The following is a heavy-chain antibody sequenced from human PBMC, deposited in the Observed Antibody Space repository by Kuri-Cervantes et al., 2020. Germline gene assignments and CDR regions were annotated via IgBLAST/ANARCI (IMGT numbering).Heavy chain of an antibody. CDR1: GGSISSSSYY. Sequence: SETLSLTCTVSGGSISSSSYYWGWIRQPPGKGLEWIGSIYYSGSTYYNPSLKSRVTISVDTSNNQFSLKFTSVTDADAAMYYCARGDVAARLQHWGQGTLVTVSS. J-gene: IGHJ1*01. CDR2: IYYSGST. CDR3: ARGDVAARLQH. V-gene: IGHV4-39*02. D-gene: IGHD6-25*01.